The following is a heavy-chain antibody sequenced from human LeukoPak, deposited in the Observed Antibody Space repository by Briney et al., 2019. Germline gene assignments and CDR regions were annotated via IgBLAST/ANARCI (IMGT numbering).Heavy chain of an antibody. J-gene: IGHJ5*02. Sequence: SETLSLTCTVSGGSISSYYWSWVRQPPGKGLEWLGYIYYSGSTNYNPSLKSRVTISVDTSKNPFSLKLSSVTAADTAVYYWARADAANYDFWSGYRGFDPWGQGTLVTVSS. CDR3: ARADAANYDFWSGYRGFDP. V-gene: IGHV4-59*01. CDR1: GGSISSYY. CDR2: IYYSGST. D-gene: IGHD3-3*01.